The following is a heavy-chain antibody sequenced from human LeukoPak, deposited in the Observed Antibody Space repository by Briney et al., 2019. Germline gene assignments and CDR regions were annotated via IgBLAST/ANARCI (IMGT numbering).Heavy chain of an antibody. D-gene: IGHD2-8*02. J-gene: IGHJ5*02. CDR2: INTNTGNP. V-gene: IGHV7-4-1*02. CDR3: ARVIRQLLVVWFDP. Sequence: ASVKVSCKASGYTFTTYAIHWVRQAPGQGLEWMGWINTNTGNPTFAQGFTGRFVFPLDTSVSTAYLQINSLKAEDTAVYYCARVIRQLLVVWFDPWGQGTLVTVSS. CDR1: GYTFTTYA.